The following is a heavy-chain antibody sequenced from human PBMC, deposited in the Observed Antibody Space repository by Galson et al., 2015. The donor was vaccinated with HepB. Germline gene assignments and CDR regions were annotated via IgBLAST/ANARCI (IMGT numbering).Heavy chain of an antibody. CDR2: IYYSGST. Sequence: SETLSLTCTVSGGSISSSSYYWGWIRHPPGKGLEWIGSIYYSGSTYYNPSLKSRVTISVDTSKNQFSLKLSSVTAADTAVYYCASRSSSGFDYWGQGTLVTVSS. J-gene: IGHJ4*02. D-gene: IGHD3-22*01. CDR1: GGSISSSSYY. V-gene: IGHV4-39*01. CDR3: ASRSSSGFDY.